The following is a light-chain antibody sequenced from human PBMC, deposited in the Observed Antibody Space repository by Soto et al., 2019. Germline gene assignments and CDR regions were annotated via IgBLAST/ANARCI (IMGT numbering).Light chain of an antibody. CDR3: QQANSFPIT. CDR1: QGISRW. V-gene: IGKV1-12*01. Sequence: DIQMKQSPSTLSASIGDRVTITCRASQGISRWLAWYHQKPGKAPNLLIYSASTLHSGVPSRFSGSGSGTDFTLTISSLQPEDFATYYCQQANSFPITFGQGTRLEIK. J-gene: IGKJ5*01. CDR2: SAS.